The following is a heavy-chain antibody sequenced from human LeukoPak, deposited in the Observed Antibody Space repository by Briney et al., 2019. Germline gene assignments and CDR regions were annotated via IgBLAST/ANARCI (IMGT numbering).Heavy chain of an antibody. D-gene: IGHD6-25*01. CDR1: GFTFSSYS. CDR2: ISDSGANT. V-gene: IGHV3-23*01. Sequence: PGGTLRLSCAASGFTFSSYSMSWVRQAPGKGLEWVSIISDSGANTYYADSVRGRFTISRDNSKNTLYLQMNSLRAEDTAVYYCAKGRPYYYYYYTDVWGKGTTVTISS. J-gene: IGHJ6*03. CDR3: AKGRPYYYYYYTDV.